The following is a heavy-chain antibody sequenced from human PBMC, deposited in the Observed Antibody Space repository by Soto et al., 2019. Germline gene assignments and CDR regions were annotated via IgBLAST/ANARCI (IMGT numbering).Heavy chain of an antibody. CDR2: IYSGGST. CDR1: GFTVSSNY. CDR3: AKVREDLVLLVALDF. Sequence: GSLRLSCAASGFTVSSNYMSWVRQAPGKGLEWVSVIYSGGSTYYADSVKGRFTISRDSSKNTLYLQMNNLRPEDTAVYYCAKVREDLVLLVALDFWGQGTLVTVSS. J-gene: IGHJ4*02. V-gene: IGHV3-53*05. D-gene: IGHD2-8*01.